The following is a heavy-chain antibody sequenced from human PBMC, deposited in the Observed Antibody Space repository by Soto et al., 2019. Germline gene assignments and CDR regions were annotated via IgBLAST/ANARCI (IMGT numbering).Heavy chain of an antibody. CDR2: ISGSGGST. J-gene: IGHJ6*02. CDR3: ANPIAYCGGDCFSYYYYGMDV. V-gene: IGHV3-23*01. CDR1: GFTFSSYA. Sequence: EVQLLESGGGLVQPGGSLRLSCAASGFTFSSYAMSWVRQAPGKGLEWVSAISGSGGSTYYADSVKGRFTISRDNSKNTLYLQMNSLRAEDTAVYYCANPIAYCGGDCFSYYYYGMDVWGQGTTVTVSS. D-gene: IGHD2-21*02.